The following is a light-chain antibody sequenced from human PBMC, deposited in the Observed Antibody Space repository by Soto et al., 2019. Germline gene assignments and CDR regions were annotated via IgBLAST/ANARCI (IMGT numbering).Light chain of an antibody. CDR3: SSYAGSLYV. J-gene: IGLJ1*01. V-gene: IGLV2-8*01. Sequence: QPVLTQPPSASGSPGQSVTISCTGTSSDVGDYNYVSWYQQHPGKAPKLMIYEVSKRPSGVPDRFSGSKSGNTASLTVSVLQAEDEADYYCSSYAGSLYVFGTGTKVTVL. CDR1: SSDVGDYNY. CDR2: EVS.